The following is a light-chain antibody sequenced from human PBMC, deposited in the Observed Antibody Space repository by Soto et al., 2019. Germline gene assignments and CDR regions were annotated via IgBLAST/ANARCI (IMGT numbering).Light chain of an antibody. J-gene: IGKJ1*01. CDR3: QQYNNWPWT. CDR1: QSVSSFP. CDR2: GTS. V-gene: IGKV3-20*01. Sequence: VLKQSPGTLSLSPGERATLSCRASQSVSSFPLAWYQQKPGQAPRLVMYGTSNRATGIPDRFSGSGSGTDFTLTISRLEPEDFAVYYCQQYNNWPWTFGQGTKVDIK.